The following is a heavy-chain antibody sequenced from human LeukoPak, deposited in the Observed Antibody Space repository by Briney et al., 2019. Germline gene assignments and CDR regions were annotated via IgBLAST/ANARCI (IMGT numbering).Heavy chain of an antibody. Sequence: SETLSLTCTVSGGSISSYYWSWIRQPPGKGREWIGHIYYSGSTNYNPSRKSGVTISVDTPKNPFSLKLSSVTAADTAVYYCARLGGSGSYYGYYSAYWGQRSLVT. CDR3: ARLGGSGSYYGYYSAY. CDR2: IYYSGST. D-gene: IGHD3-10*01. V-gene: IGHV4-59*08. CDR1: GGSISSYY. J-gene: IGHJ4*02.